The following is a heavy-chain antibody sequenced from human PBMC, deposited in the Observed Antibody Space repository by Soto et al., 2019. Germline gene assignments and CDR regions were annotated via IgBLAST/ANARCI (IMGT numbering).Heavy chain of an antibody. CDR3: AHRVLRTVFGLVTTTAIYFDF. V-gene: IGHV2-5*02. J-gene: IGHJ4*02. CDR1: GFSLTTSGVG. D-gene: IGHD3-3*01. Sequence: QITLNESGPTVVRPTETLTLTCRFSGFSLTTSGVGVGWVRQSPGKAPEWLALIYWDDDKRYSEYLKSRLTIPKDTSTNQVALTVANLDPTDTATYYCAHRVLRTVFGLVTTTAIYFDFWGQGTPVAVSS. CDR2: IYWDDDK.